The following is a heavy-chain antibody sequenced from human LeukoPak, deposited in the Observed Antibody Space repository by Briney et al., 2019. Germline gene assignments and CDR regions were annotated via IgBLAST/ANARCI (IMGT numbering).Heavy chain of an antibody. CDR1: GGSFSGYY. CDR2: INHSRST. CDR3: ARGRGLRPYYYYYHMGV. Sequence: SETPSLTCAIYGGSFSGYYWGWIRQPPGKGLEWSGEINHSRSTNHNTPLKSRVTISVDTSKNQFSLKLSSVTAADTAVYYCARGRGLRPYYYYYHMGVWGKGTTVTVSS. V-gene: IGHV4-34*01. D-gene: IGHD4-17*01. J-gene: IGHJ6*03.